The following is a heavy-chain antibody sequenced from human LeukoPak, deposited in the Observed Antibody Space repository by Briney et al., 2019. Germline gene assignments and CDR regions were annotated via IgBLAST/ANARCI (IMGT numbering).Heavy chain of an antibody. CDR2: IHQDGSAK. D-gene: IGHD5-24*01. J-gene: IGHJ4*02. CDR1: GFTFSVFW. Sequence: PGGCLRLSCAASGFTFSVFWMSWVRQAPGKGLEWVANIHQDGSAKSYVDSVKGRFIISRDNAKHSLFLQIDSLRAEDTAVYYCARERWLQPDYWGQGTLVTVSS. V-gene: IGHV3-7*04. CDR3: ARERWLQPDY.